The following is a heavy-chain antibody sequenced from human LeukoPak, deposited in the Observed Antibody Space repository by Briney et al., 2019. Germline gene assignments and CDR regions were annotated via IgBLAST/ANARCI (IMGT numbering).Heavy chain of an antibody. CDR1: GYTFTGYY. Sequence: ASVKVSCKASGYTFTGYYMHWVRQAPGQGLEWMGWMNPNSGSTGHAQKFQGRVTMTRSTSISTAYMELSSLTSADTAVYFCARSRGVLGGGFDSFDVWGQGTMVTVSS. V-gene: IGHV1-8*02. CDR3: ARSRGVLGGGFDSFDV. CDR2: MNPNSGST. J-gene: IGHJ3*01. D-gene: IGHD3-16*01.